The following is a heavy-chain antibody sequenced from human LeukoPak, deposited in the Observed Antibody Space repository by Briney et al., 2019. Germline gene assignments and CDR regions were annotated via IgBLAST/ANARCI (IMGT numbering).Heavy chain of an antibody. Sequence: GESLKISCKVSGYSFTIYWIGWVRQMPGQGLEWMGIIYPDDSNTIYGPSFQGQVTISADKSINTAYLEWSSLKASDTAIYYCARQGAAGKYYYYYMDVWGKGTTVTVSS. J-gene: IGHJ6*03. V-gene: IGHV5-51*01. CDR2: IYPDDSNT. CDR3: ARQGAAGKYYYYYMDV. CDR1: GYSFTIYW. D-gene: IGHD6-13*01.